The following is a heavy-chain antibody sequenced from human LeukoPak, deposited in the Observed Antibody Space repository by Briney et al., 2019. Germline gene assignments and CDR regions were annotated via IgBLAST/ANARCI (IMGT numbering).Heavy chain of an antibody. CDR3: AAALTVYGDYPYYFAY. V-gene: IGHV4-31*03. Sequence: PSETLSLTCTVSGGSINSGTYYWSWVRQHPGKGLDWIGYIYYSGTTYYDSSLKSRVTISLDTSKNRFSLKLDSVTAADTAVYYCAAALTVYGDYPYYFAYWGQGTLVTVSS. CDR2: IYYSGTT. D-gene: IGHD4-17*01. CDR1: GGSINSGTYY. J-gene: IGHJ4*02.